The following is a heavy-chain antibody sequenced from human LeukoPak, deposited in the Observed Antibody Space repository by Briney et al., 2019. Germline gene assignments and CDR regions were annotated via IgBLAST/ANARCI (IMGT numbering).Heavy chain of an antibody. V-gene: IGHV3-48*01. J-gene: IGHJ6*03. CDR2: ISSSSSTI. CDR3: ARDSRITIFGVVRYYYMDV. D-gene: IGHD3-3*01. CDR1: GFTFSSYS. Sequence: GGSLRLSCAASGFTFSSYSMNWVRQAPGKGLEWASYISSSSSTIYYADSVKGRFTISRDNAKNSLYLQMNSLRAEDTAVYYCARDSRITIFGVVRYYYMDVWGKGTTVTVPS.